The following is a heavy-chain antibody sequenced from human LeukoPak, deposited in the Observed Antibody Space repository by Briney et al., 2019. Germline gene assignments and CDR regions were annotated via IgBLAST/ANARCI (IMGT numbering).Heavy chain of an antibody. CDR3: ARAGYGDSDFDY. D-gene: IGHD4-17*01. J-gene: IGHJ4*02. CDR2: IYHSGNT. Sequence: SETLSLTCTVSGGSISSSSYYWGWIRQPPGKGLEWIGSIYHSGNTYYNPSFKSRVTISVDTSKNQFSLKLNSVTAADTAVYYCARAGYGDSDFDYWGQGTLVTVSS. CDR1: GGSISSSSYY. V-gene: IGHV4-39*07.